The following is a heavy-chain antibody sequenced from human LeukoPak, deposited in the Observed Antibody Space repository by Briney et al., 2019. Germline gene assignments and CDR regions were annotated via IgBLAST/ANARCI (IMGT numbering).Heavy chain of an antibody. V-gene: IGHV4-34*01. CDR3: AGSYCSSTSCYEGYFDY. CDR1: GGSFSGYC. CDR2: INHSGST. J-gene: IGHJ4*02. D-gene: IGHD2-2*01. Sequence: SETLSLTCAVYGGSFSGYCWSWIRQPPGKGLEWIGEINHSGSTNYNPSLKSRVTISVDTSKNQFSLKLSSVSAADTAVYYCAGSYCSSTSCYEGYFDYWGQGTLVTVSS.